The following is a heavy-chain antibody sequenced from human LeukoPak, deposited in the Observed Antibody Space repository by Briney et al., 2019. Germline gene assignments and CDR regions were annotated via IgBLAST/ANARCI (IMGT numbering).Heavy chain of an antibody. J-gene: IGHJ4*02. D-gene: IGHD1/OR15-1a*01. CDR2: ISSSGSTI. CDR3: ARVRSSNNFDY. V-gene: IGHV3-11*01. CDR1: GFTFSDYY. Sequence: GGSLRLSCAASGFTFSDYYMSWIRQAPGKGLEWVSYISSSGSTIYYADSVKGRFTISRDNAKNSLYLQMNSLRAEDTAVYCCARVRSSNNFDYWGQGTLVTVSS.